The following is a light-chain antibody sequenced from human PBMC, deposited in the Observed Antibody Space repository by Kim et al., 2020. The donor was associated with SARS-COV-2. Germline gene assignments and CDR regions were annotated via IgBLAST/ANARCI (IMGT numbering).Light chain of an antibody. CDR3: SSYTRSTTFV. CDR1: SSDVGGYNY. V-gene: IGLV2-14*03. J-gene: IGLJ2*01. Sequence: GQSITISCTGTSSDVGGYNYVSWYQQHPGKAPKFIIYDVSKRPSGVSDRFSGSKSGNTASLTISGLQAEDEADYYCSSYTRSTTFVFGGGTQLTVL. CDR2: DVS.